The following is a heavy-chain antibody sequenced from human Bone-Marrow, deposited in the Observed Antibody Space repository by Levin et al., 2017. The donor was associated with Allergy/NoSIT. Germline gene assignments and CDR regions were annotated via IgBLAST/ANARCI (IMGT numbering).Heavy chain of an antibody. CDR2: INTNTGNP. CDR1: GYTFTSYA. D-gene: IGHD5-24*01. CDR3: ARGGDGYNFVYDFDY. J-gene: IGHJ4*02. Sequence: ASVKVSCKASGYTFTSYAMNWVRQAPGQGLEWMGWINTNTGNPTYAQGFTGRFVFSLVTSVSTAYLQISSLKAEDTAVYYCARGGDGYNFVYDFDYWGQGTLVTVSS. V-gene: IGHV7-4-1*02.